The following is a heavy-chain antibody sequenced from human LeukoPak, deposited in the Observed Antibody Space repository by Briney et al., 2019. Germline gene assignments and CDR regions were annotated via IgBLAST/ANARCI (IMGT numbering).Heavy chain of an antibody. J-gene: IGHJ4*02. CDR2: ISSSSSYI. CDR3: ARVPDYGDYAVYFDY. V-gene: IGHV3-21*01. Sequence: GGYLRLSCAASGFTFSSYSMNWVRQAPGKGLEWVSSISSSSSYIYYADSVKGRFTISRDNAKNSLYLQMNSLRAEDTAVYYCARVPDYGDYAVYFDYWGQGTLVTVSS. D-gene: IGHD4-17*01. CDR1: GFTFSSYS.